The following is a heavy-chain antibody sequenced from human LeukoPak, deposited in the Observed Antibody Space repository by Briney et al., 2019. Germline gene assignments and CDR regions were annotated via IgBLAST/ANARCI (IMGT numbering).Heavy chain of an antibody. CDR3: ARGPSHSSCYYYYFDY. J-gene: IGHJ4*02. V-gene: IGHV3-21*01. Sequence: GGSLRLSCAASGFTLSGYSMNWVCQAPGKGLEWVSPISTSSSYIYYADSVKGRFTISRDNAKNSLYLQMNSLRAEDTAVYYCARGPSHSSCYYYYFDYWGQGTLVTVSS. D-gene: IGHD3-22*01. CDR2: ISTSSSYI. CDR1: GFTLSGYS.